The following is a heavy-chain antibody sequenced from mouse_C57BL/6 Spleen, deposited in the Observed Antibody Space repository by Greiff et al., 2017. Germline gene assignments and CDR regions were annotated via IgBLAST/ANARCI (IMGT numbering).Heavy chain of an antibody. Sequence: VQLQESGAELVRPGASVTLSCKASGYPFTDYEMHWVKQTPVPGLEWIGAIDPETGGTAYNQKFKGKAILTADKSSSTAYMELRSLTSEDSAVYYCTRLNWDVWFAYWGQGTLVTVSA. V-gene: IGHV1-15*01. J-gene: IGHJ3*01. CDR2: IDPETGGT. CDR3: TRLNWDVWFAY. D-gene: IGHD4-1*02. CDR1: GYPFTDYE.